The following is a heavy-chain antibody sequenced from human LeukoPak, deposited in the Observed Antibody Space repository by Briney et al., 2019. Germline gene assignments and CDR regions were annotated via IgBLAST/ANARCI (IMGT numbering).Heavy chain of an antibody. J-gene: IGHJ6*03. D-gene: IGHD6-13*01. V-gene: IGHV1-18*01. CDR2: ISAYNGNT. CDR1: GYTFTSYG. Sequence: ASVKVSCKASGYTFTSYGISWVRQAPGQGLEWMGWISAYNGNTNYAQKLQGRVTMTTDTSTSTAYMELRSLRSDDTAVYYCARSWRERVSYYYYMDVWGKGTTVTVSS. CDR3: ARSWRERVSYYYYMDV.